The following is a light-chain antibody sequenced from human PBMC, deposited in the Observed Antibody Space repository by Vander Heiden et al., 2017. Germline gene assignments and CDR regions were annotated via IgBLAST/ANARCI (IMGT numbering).Light chain of an antibody. J-gene: IGLJ1*01. CDR1: SSNIGAGYD. CDR2: GDT. CDR3: QSFDSSLSGYV. Sequence: QSVLTQPPSVSGSPGQRATISCTGSSSNIGAGYDVCWYQHLPGTVPKLLIYGDTNRPSGVPDRFSGSKSATSASLAITGLQAEDEADYYCQSFDSSLSGYVFGTGTKVTVL. V-gene: IGLV1-40*01.